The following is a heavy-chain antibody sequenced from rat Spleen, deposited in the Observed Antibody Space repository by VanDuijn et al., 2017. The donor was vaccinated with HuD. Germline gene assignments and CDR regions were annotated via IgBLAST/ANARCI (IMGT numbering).Heavy chain of an antibody. CDR1: GISFTDYS. D-gene: IGHD5-1*01. V-gene: IGHV2S63*01. CDR2: MWRSGST. Sequence: EVQVKESGPGLVQPSQTLSLTCTVSGISFTDYSVHWVRQPPGKGLEWMGVMWRSGSTEYNSGLKSRLSISRDTSKSQVFLKMNSLQTEDTAIYYGTRAPGKGYVMDAWGQGTAVTVSS. CDR3: TRAPGKGYVMDA. J-gene: IGHJ4*01.